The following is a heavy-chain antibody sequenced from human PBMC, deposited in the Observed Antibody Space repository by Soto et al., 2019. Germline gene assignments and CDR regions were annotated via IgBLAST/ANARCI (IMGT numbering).Heavy chain of an antibody. CDR1: DNTFTHYG. D-gene: IGHD1-1*01. CDR2: ISGYNGNT. V-gene: IGHV1-18*01. J-gene: IGHJ6*02. Sequence: QVRLVQSGREVKKLGASVKVSCKSSDNTFTHYGINWVRQAPGQGLEWMGWISGYNGNTKYAQKFQDRVTMTADTSTRTAFMEVRSLTSDDTGVYFCAATVGNYFGLDVWGQGTTVTVSS. CDR3: AATVGNYFGLDV.